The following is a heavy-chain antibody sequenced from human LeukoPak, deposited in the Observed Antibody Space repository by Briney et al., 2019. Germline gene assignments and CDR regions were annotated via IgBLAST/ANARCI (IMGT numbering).Heavy chain of an antibody. J-gene: IGHJ4*02. Sequence: PGGSLGLSCAASEFTFSSYGITWVRQAPGKGLEWVSTISATGGSTYYADSVKGRFTISRDNSKDTLYLQMNSLRAEDTAVYYCAKGGYSSGWRNYFDYWGQGTLVTVSS. V-gene: IGHV3-23*01. CDR1: EFTFSSYG. CDR2: ISATGGST. CDR3: AKGGYSSGWRNYFDY. D-gene: IGHD6-19*01.